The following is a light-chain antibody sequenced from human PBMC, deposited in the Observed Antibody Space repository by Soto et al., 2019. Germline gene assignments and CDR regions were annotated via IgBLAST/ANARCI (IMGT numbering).Light chain of an antibody. J-gene: IGKJ2*01. CDR1: QSVNTN. V-gene: IGKV3-15*01. CDR2: GAS. Sequence: EIVMTQSPATLSVSPGERATLSCRASQSVNTNLAWYQQKPGRAPRLLIHGASTRATGIPARFSGSGSGTEFTLNISSLQSEDFAVYYCQQYNNWPTHTFGQGTKLEIK. CDR3: QQYNNWPTHT.